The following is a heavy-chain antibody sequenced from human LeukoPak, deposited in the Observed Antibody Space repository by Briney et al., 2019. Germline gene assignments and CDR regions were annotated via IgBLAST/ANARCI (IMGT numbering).Heavy chain of an antibody. D-gene: IGHD3-3*01. Sequence: SVKVSCKASGGTFSSYAISWVRQAPGQGLEWMGGIIPIFGTANYAQKFQGRVTITADESTSTAYMELSSLRSEDTAVYYCARVWSGTRAFDIWGQGTMVTVSS. J-gene: IGHJ3*02. V-gene: IGHV1-69*13. CDR2: IIPIFGTA. CDR3: ARVWSGTRAFDI. CDR1: GGTFSSYA.